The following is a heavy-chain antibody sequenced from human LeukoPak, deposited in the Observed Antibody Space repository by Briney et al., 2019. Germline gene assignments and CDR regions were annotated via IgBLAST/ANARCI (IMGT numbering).Heavy chain of an antibody. Sequence: KTSETLSLTCTVSGGSISSSSYYWGWIRQPPGKGLEWIGSIYYSGSTYYNPSLKSRVTISVDTSKNQFSLKLSSVTAADTAVYYCARYKAGDTAMADAFDIWGQGTMVTVSS. CDR3: ARYKAGDTAMADAFDI. CDR1: GGSISSSSYY. CDR2: IYYSGST. D-gene: IGHD5-18*01. J-gene: IGHJ3*02. V-gene: IGHV4-39*07.